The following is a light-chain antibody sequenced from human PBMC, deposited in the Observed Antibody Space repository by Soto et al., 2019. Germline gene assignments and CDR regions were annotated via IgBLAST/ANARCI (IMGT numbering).Light chain of an antibody. CDR2: DAF. CDR3: QQYDEWPLT. V-gene: IGKV3-15*01. Sequence: EEVMTQSPATLSVSPGERATLSCRASQNVKTRLAWYQQKPGQAPRLLIFDAFTRATGIPARFSGSASGTDFTLTISILQSEDSAVYYCQQYDEWPLTFGGGTKVEIK. CDR1: QNVKTR. J-gene: IGKJ4*01.